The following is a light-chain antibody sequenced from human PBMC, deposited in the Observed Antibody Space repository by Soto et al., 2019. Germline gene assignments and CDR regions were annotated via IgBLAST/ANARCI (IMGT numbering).Light chain of an antibody. CDR2: GAS. Sequence: EIVMTQSPATLSVSPGERATLSCRASQSVSSNLARYQQKPGQAPRLLIYGASTRATGFPASFSGSGSGTEFTLTISSLQSEDFAVYYCQQYNNWPFTFGPGTKVDIK. V-gene: IGKV3-15*01. J-gene: IGKJ3*01. CDR1: QSVSSN. CDR3: QQYNNWPFT.